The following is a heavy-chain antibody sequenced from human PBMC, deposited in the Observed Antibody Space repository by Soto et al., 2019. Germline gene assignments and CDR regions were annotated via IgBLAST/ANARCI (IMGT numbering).Heavy chain of an antibody. J-gene: IGHJ4*02. Sequence: GESLRRSCAASGFTFSSYWMHWVRQAPGKGLVWVSRINSDGSSTSYADSVKGRFTISRDNAKNTLYLQMNSLRAEDTAVYYCARVYCSGGGCYHLDYWGQGT. CDR1: GFTFSSYW. V-gene: IGHV3-74*01. CDR3: ARVYCSGGGCYHLDY. D-gene: IGHD2-15*01. CDR2: INSDGSST.